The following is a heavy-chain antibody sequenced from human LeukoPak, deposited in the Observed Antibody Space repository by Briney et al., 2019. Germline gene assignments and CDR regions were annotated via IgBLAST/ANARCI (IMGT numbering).Heavy chain of an antibody. CDR1: GGSISSYY. V-gene: IGHV4-4*07. J-gene: IGHJ3*02. Sequence: SETLFLTCTVSGGSISSYYWNWIRQPAGKGLEWIGRFYTSGSTNYNPSLKSRVTMSVDTSKNQFSLNLRFVTAADTAVYYCARDYCSSTSCYADVFDIWGQGTMVTVSS. CDR3: ARDYCSSTSCYADVFDI. CDR2: FYTSGST. D-gene: IGHD2-2*01.